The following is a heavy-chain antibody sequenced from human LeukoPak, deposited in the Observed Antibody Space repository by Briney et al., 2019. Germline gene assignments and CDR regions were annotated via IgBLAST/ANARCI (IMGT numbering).Heavy chain of an antibody. CDR1: GGSISSYY. V-gene: IGHV4-59*12. CDR3: ARGGCGGSCYFDLDI. CDR2: IYHSGST. J-gene: IGHJ3*02. D-gene: IGHD2-15*01. Sequence: SETLSLTCTISGGSISSYYWSWIRQPPGKGLEWIGYIYHSGSTYYNPSLKSRVTISVDRSKNQFSLKLSSVTAADTAVYYCARGGCGGSCYFDLDIWGQGTMVTVSS.